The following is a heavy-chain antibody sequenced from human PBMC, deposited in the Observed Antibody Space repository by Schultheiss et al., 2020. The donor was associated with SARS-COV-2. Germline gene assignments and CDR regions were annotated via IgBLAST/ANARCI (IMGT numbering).Heavy chain of an antibody. D-gene: IGHD4-17*01. J-gene: IGHJ5*02. CDR1: GGSISSYY. V-gene: IGHV4-39*07. CDR2: IYHSGST. CDR3: ARGVHGDYGDNWFDP. Sequence: SETLSLTCTVSGGSISSYYWGWIRQPPGKGLEWIGSIYHSGSTYYNPSLKSRVTISVDTSKNQFSLKLSSVTAADTAVYYCARGVHGDYGDNWFDPWGQGTLVTVSS.